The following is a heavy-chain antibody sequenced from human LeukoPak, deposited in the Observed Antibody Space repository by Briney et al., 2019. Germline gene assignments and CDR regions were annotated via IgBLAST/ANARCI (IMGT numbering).Heavy chain of an antibody. V-gene: IGHV3-74*01. D-gene: IGHD4-17*01. J-gene: IGHJ4*02. Sequence: PGGSLRLSCAAPGFTFSSYWMHWVRQAPGKGLVWVSRINSDVSSTSYADSVKGRFTTSRDNAKNTLYLQMNSLTAEDTAVYYCARDLTSTTVTYFDYWGQGTLVTVSS. CDR2: INSDVSST. CDR1: GFTFSSYW. CDR3: ARDLTSTTVTYFDY.